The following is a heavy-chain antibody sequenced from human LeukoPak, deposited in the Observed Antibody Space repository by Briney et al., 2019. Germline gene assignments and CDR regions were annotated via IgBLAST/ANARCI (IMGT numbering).Heavy chain of an antibody. Sequence: GGSLRLSCAASGNYWMHWVRQAPGKGLVWVSHINSDGSWTGYADSEKGRFTISKDNAKNTVYLQMNNLRAEDTAVYYCVSFYETNWGRGTLVTVSS. CDR3: VSFYETN. D-gene: IGHD2-2*01. J-gene: IGHJ4*02. CDR1: GNYW. CDR2: INSDGSWT. V-gene: IGHV3-74*01.